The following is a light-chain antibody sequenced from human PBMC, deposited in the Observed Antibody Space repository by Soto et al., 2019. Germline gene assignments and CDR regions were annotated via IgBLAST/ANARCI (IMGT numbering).Light chain of an antibody. CDR2: KAS. CDR3: QQYSTYPPMT. CDR1: QSISIW. J-gene: IGKJ1*01. Sequence: DIQMTQSPSTLSSSVGDRVTITCRASQSISIWLAWYQQKPGKAPKILIYKASSLESGVPARFSGSGSGTEFTLTISSLQPDDFATYYCQQYSTYPPMTFGQGTKVEIK. V-gene: IGKV1-5*03.